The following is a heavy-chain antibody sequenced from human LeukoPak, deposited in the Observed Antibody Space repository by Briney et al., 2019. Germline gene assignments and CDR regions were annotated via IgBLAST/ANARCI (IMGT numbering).Heavy chain of an antibody. J-gene: IGHJ4*02. V-gene: IGHV3-9*01. Sequence: PGGSLRLSCAASGFTFDDYAMHWVRQAPGKGLEWVSGISWNSGSIGYADSVKGRFTISRDNAKTSLFLQMDSLRAEDTAVYYCARDIVLAPATVGEWAGVTESFDYWGQGSLVTVSS. CDR1: GFTFDDYA. CDR2: ISWNSGSI. CDR3: ARDIVLAPATVGEWAGVTESFDY. D-gene: IGHD3-16*01.